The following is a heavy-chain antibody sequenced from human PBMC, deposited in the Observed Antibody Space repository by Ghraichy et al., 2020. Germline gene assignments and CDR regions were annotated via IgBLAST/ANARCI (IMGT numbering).Heavy chain of an antibody. Sequence: SVKVSCKASGGTFSSYAISWVRQAPGQGLEWMGGIIPIFGTANYAQKFQGRVTITADESTSTAYMELSSLRSEDTAVYYCARYCSSTSCHYYYGMDVWGQGTTVTVSS. CDR3: ARYCSSTSCHYYYGMDV. J-gene: IGHJ6*02. CDR2: IIPIFGTA. CDR1: GGTFSSYA. V-gene: IGHV1-69*13. D-gene: IGHD2-2*01.